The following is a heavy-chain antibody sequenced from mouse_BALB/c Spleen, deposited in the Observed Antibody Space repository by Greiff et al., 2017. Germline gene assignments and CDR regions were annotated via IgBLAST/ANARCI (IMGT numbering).Heavy chain of an antibody. Sequence: LVESGPELVKPGASVKMSCKASGYTFTSYVMHWVKQKPGQGLEWIGYINPYNDGTKYNEKFKGKATLTSDKSSSTAYMELSSLTSEDSAVYYCARRRDSSGLSWFAYWGQGTLVTVSA. CDR2: INPYNDGT. CDR1: GYTFTSYV. D-gene: IGHD3-2*01. V-gene: IGHV1-14*01. J-gene: IGHJ3*01. CDR3: ARRRDSSGLSWFAY.